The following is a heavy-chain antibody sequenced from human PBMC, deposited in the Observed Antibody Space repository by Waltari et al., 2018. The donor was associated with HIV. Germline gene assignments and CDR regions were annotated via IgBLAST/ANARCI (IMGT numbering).Heavy chain of an antibody. J-gene: IGHJ5*02. CDR2: ITWDSERR. Sequence: ELQLVESGGGLVQPGRSLRLSCAASGFTFEDYAMHWVRQAPGKGLEWVSSITWDSERRRYAYSVKGRFTISRDNAKNSLYMQMNSLRTDDTAFYYCVRGPMYKWFDPWGQGTLVTVSS. V-gene: IGHV3-9*01. D-gene: IGHD3-10*02. CDR1: GFTFEDYA. CDR3: VRGPMYKWFDP.